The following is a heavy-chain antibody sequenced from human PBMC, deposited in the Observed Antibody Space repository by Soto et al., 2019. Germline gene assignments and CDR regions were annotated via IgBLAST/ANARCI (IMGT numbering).Heavy chain of an antibody. CDR3: ARHPRITMVRGVIVYFDY. D-gene: IGHD3-10*01. V-gene: IGHV4-39*01. CDR1: GGSISSSSYY. CDR2: IYYSGST. Sequence: QLQLQESGPGLVKPSETLSLTCTVSGGSISSSSYYWGWIRQPPGKGLEWIGSIYYSGSTYYNPSLKSRVTISVDTSKNQFSLKLSSVAAADTAVYYCARHPRITMVRGVIVYFDYWGQGTLVTVSS. J-gene: IGHJ4*02.